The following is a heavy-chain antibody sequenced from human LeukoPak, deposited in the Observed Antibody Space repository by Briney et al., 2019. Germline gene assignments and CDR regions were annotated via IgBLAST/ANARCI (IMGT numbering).Heavy chain of an antibody. CDR2: ISGSVGST. CDR3: AKGLPGVPGYFDY. J-gene: IGHJ4*02. D-gene: IGHD3-10*01. CDR1: GFTFSSYE. Sequence: PGGSLRLSCAASGFTFSSYEMSWVRQAPGKGLEWVSAISGSVGSTYYADSVKGRFSISRDNSKHTLYLQMNSLRAEDTAVYYCAKGLPGVPGYFDYWGRGTLVTVSS. V-gene: IGHV3-23*01.